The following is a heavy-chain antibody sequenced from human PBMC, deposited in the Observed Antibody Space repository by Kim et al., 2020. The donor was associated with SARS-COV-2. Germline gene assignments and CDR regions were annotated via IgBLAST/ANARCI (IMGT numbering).Heavy chain of an antibody. CDR3: ARDGHGLDI. Sequence: NSIYYAKSVKGRFTISRDNVDNSLYLQMSNLRDEDTAVYYCARDGHGLDIWGHGTTVTVSS. J-gene: IGHJ6*02. CDR2: NSI. V-gene: IGHV3-48*02.